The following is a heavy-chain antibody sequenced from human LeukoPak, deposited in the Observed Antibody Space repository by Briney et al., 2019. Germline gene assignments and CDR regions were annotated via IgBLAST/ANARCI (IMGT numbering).Heavy chain of an antibody. CDR2: ISNNGTNK. J-gene: IGHJ4*02. CDR3: ARSTGDCSGGTCYSDFDC. D-gene: IGHD2-15*01. V-gene: IGHV3-30*17. CDR1: GFSFSYYA. Sequence: PGGSLRLSCAASGFSFSYYAMHWVRQAPGKGLEWVAVISNNGTNKYYADSVKGRFTISRDNSKNTLYLQMNSLRAEDTAVYYCARSTGDCSGGTCYSDFDCWGQGTLVTVSS.